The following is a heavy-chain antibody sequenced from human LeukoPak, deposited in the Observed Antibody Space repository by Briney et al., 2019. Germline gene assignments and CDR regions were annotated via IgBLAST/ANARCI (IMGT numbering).Heavy chain of an antibody. CDR1: GFTFSNYS. J-gene: IGHJ4*02. D-gene: IGHD4-17*01. V-gene: IGHV3-21*01. CDR2: ISSSSDYI. Sequence: GSLRPSCAASGFTFSNYSMNWVRPAPGKGVEWVSYISSSSDYIYYADSVKGRFTIYRDNAKNSLYLQMNSLRAVDTDVYYWARDLFGDYAIDYWGQGTLVPVSS. CDR3: ARDLFGDYAIDY.